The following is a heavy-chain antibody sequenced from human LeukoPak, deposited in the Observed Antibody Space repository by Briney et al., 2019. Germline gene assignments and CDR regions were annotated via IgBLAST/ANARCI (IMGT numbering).Heavy chain of an antibody. J-gene: IGHJ6*04. CDR1: GGSINSGGYY. CDR2: IYYSGST. Sequence: PSETLSLTCTVSGGSINSGGYYWSRIRQHPGKGLEWIGYIYYSGSTYYNPSLKSRVTISIDTSKNQFSLKLSSVTAADTAVYYCARDVITVTTLGDYFYYGMDVWGKGTTVTVSS. D-gene: IGHD4-17*01. V-gene: IGHV4-31*03. CDR3: ARDVITVTTLGDYFYYGMDV.